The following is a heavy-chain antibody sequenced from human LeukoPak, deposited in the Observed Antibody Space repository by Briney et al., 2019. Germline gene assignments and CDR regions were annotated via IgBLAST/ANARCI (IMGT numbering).Heavy chain of an antibody. J-gene: IGHJ3*02. D-gene: IGHD1-26*01. Sequence: ASVKASCKASGYTFTGYYMHWMRQAPGQGLEWMGWINPKSGDTYYAQKFQGRVPMTRDTSISTAYMELSSLRSDDTAVYYCARSGSYGAFDIWGQGTMVTVSS. V-gene: IGHV1-2*02. CDR1: GYTFTGYY. CDR3: ARSGSYGAFDI. CDR2: INPKSGDT.